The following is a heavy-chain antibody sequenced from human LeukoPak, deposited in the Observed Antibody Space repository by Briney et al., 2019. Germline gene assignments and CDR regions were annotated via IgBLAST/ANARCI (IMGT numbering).Heavy chain of an antibody. Sequence: GGSLRLSCAASGFTFSSYAMSWVRQAPGKGLEWVSAISGSGGSTYYADSVKGRFTISRDNSKNTLYLQMNSLRAEDTAVYYCVCTGYSSSWYRGLNWFDPWGQGTLVTVSS. CDR3: VCTGYSSSWYRGLNWFDP. D-gene: IGHD6-13*01. V-gene: IGHV3-23*01. CDR1: GFTFSSYA. J-gene: IGHJ5*02. CDR2: ISGSGGST.